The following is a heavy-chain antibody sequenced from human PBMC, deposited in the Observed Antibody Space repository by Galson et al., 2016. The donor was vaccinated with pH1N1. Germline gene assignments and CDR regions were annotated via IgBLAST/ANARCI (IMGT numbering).Heavy chain of an antibody. CDR3: ARVGPYGDYDTYFDY. CDR1: GGSISSDY. V-gene: IGHV4-4*07. CDR2: IYTSGST. Sequence: TVSGGSISSDYWSWIRQPAGKGLEWIGRIYTSGSTNYNPSVKSRVTMSVDTSKNQFSLKLSSVTAADTAVYYCARVGPYGDYDTYFDYWGQGTLVTVSS. D-gene: IGHD4-17*01. J-gene: IGHJ4*02.